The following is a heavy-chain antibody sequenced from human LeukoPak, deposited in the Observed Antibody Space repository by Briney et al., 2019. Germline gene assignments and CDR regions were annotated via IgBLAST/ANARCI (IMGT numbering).Heavy chain of an antibody. J-gene: IGHJ4*02. Sequence: PSETLSPTCTVSGGSISSSSYYWGWIRQPPGKGLEWIGSIYYSGSTYYNPSLKSRVTISVDTSKNQFSLKLSSVTAADTAVYYCARHVSVTMVRGVIIDYWGQGTLVTVSS. CDR2: IYYSGST. CDR1: GGSISSSSYY. D-gene: IGHD3-10*01. CDR3: ARHVSVTMVRGVIIDY. V-gene: IGHV4-39*01.